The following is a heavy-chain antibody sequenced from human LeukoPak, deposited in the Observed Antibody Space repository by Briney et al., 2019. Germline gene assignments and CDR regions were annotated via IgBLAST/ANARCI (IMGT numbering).Heavy chain of an antibody. Sequence: GGSLRLSCAASGFTFSSYSMNWVRQAPGKGLEWVSYISSSSSTIYYADSVKGRFTISRDNAKNSLYLQMNSLRAEDTAVYYCAGDHYYFDYWGQGTLVTVSS. CDR1: GFTFSSYS. V-gene: IGHV3-48*01. CDR3: AGDHYYFDY. J-gene: IGHJ4*02. CDR2: ISSSSSTI. D-gene: IGHD4-17*01.